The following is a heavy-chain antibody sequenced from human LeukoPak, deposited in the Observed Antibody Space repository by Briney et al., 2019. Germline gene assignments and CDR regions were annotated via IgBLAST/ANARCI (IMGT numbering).Heavy chain of an antibody. D-gene: IGHD2-2*01. Sequence: SETLSLTCTVSGGSISSYYWSWIRQPPWQGLEWIGYIYYSGSTNYSPSLKSRVTISVDTSKNQFSLKLSSVTAADTAVYYCARRYCSSTSCYYFDYWGQGTLVTVSS. CDR1: GGSISSYY. CDR3: ARRYCSSTSCYYFDY. J-gene: IGHJ4*02. CDR2: IYYSGST. V-gene: IGHV4-59*08.